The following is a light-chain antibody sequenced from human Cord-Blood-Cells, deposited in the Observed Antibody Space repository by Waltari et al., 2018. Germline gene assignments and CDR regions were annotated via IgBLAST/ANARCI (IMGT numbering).Light chain of an antibody. Sequence: IVMTQSPATLSVSPGARATLSCRASQSVRSNLAWYQQKPGQAPRLLIYGASTRATGIPARFSGSGSGTEFTLTISSLQSEDFAVYYCQQYNNWPYTFGQGTKLEIK. CDR1: QSVRSN. CDR2: GAS. CDR3: QQYNNWPYT. V-gene: IGKV3-15*01. J-gene: IGKJ2*01.